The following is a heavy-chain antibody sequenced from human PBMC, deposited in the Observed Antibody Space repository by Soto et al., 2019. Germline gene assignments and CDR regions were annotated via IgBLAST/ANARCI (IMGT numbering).Heavy chain of an antibody. CDR1: GFTFSSYW. Sequence: GSLRLSCAASGFTFSSYWMSWVRQAPGKGLEWAANIKQDGSEKYYVDSVKGRFTISRDNAKNSLYLQMNSLRAEDTAVYYCARGLHRIVATTNFDYWGQGTLVTVSS. CDR2: IKQDGSEK. V-gene: IGHV3-7*05. J-gene: IGHJ4*02. D-gene: IGHD5-12*01. CDR3: ARGLHRIVATTNFDY.